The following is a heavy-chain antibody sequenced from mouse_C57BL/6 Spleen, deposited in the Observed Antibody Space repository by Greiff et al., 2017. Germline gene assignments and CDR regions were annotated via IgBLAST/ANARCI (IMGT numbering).Heavy chain of an antibody. V-gene: IGHV5-17*01. D-gene: IGHD2-2*01. CDR3: ARGSTMVTYYAMDY. J-gene: IGHJ4*01. CDR1: GFTFSDYG. Sequence: DVKLVESGGGLVKPGGSLKLSCAASGFTFSDYGMHWVRQAPEKGLEWVAYISSGSSTIYYADTVKGRFTISRDNAKNTLFLQMTSLRSEETAMYYCARGSTMVTYYAMDYWGQGTSVTVSS. CDR2: ISSGSSTI.